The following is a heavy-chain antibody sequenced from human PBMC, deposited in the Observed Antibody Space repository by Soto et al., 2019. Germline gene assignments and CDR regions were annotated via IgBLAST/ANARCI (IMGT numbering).Heavy chain of an antibody. CDR3: ALIAYCGGDCYYNWFDP. V-gene: IGHV1-69*12. Sequence: QVQLVQSGAEVKKPGSSVKVSCKASGGTFSSYAISWVRQAPGQGLEWMGGIIPIFGTANYAQKFQGRVTISADESTSTAYMELSSRRSEDTAVYYCALIAYCGGDCYYNWFDPWGQGTLVTVSS. CDR1: GGTFSSYA. J-gene: IGHJ5*02. CDR2: IIPIFGTA. D-gene: IGHD2-21*02.